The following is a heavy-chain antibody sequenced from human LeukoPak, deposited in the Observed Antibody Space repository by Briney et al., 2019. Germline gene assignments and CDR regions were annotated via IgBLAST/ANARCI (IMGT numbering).Heavy chain of an antibody. CDR1: GYTFTSYA. J-gene: IGHJ4*02. CDR3: AREAGGYSYGYVY. D-gene: IGHD5-18*01. Sequence: GAPVKVSCKASGYTFTSYAMHWVRQAPGQRLEWMGWINAGNGNTKYSQKFQGRVTITRDTSASTAYMELSSLRSEDTAVYYCAREAGGYSYGYVYWGQGTLVTVSS. V-gene: IGHV1-3*01. CDR2: INAGNGNT.